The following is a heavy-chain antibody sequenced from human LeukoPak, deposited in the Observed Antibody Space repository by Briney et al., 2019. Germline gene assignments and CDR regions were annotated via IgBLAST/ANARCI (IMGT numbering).Heavy chain of an antibody. Sequence: GGSLRLSCAASGCSFNRFWMHWVGQVPGKGLEWVSRINSDGSNTTYADSVRGRLTTSRDKAKDTVYLQMNSRSPDDTAVYYCKRYYGTAVATNAFGIWGQGTMVTVSS. J-gene: IGHJ3*02. CDR2: INSDGSNT. V-gene: IGHV3-74*03. CDR3: KRYYGTAVATNAFGI. CDR1: GCSFNRFW. D-gene: IGHD2-15*01.